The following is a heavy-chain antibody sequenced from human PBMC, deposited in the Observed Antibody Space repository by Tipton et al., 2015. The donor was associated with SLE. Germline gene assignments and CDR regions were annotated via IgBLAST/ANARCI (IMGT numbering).Heavy chain of an antibody. CDR2: INPDGSTT. D-gene: IGHD6-6*01. V-gene: IGHV3-74*01. J-gene: IGHJ3*02. CDR1: GFSFSDHT. Sequence: SLRLSCEASGFSFSDHTMNWVRQAPGKGLVWVSRINPDGSTTNHADSAKGRFTVSRDNAKNTLYLQMNSLRADDTAVYYCGRSGLGIEIWGQGTMVTVSS. CDR3: GRSGLGIEI.